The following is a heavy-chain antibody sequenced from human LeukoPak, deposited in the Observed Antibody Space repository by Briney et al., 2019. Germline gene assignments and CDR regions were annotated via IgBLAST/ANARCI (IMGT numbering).Heavy chain of an antibody. V-gene: IGHV3-33*01. CDR1: GFTFSSYG. D-gene: IGHD6-6*01. CDR2: IWYDGSNK. CDR3: ARSHEYSSHYAFDI. J-gene: IGHJ3*02. Sequence: QPGGSLRLSCAASGFTFSSYGMHWVRQAPGKGLEWVAVIWYDGSNKYYADSVKGRFTISRHNSKNTLYLQMNSLRAEDTAVYYCARSHEYSSHYAFDIWGQGTMVTVSS.